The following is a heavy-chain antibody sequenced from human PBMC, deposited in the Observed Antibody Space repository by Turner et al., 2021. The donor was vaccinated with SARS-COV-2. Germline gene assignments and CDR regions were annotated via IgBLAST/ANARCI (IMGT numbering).Heavy chain of an antibody. V-gene: IGHV4-39*02. CDR1: GASLRSSRYY. J-gene: IGHJ6*02. Sequence: QVQLQESGPGLVKSSETLSLTCTVSGASLRSSRYYWGWIRQPPGKGLEWIGNRFYSGNTYYNESLKRRVTISMDTSANRFALRLSSVTAADTAVYYCARLRVGATIYYYHGMDAWGQGTTVTVSS. CDR2: RFYSGNT. CDR3: ARLRVGATIYYYHGMDA. D-gene: IGHD1-26*01.